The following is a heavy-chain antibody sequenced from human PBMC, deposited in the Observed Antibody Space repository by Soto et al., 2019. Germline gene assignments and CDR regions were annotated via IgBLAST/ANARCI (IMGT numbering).Heavy chain of an antibody. CDR1: GGSISSDTYY. D-gene: IGHD6-19*01. CDR3: ARGPGSGWYDY. CDR2: IYYSGST. V-gene: IGHV4-31*03. Sequence: QVQLQESGPGLVKPSQTLSLTCTVSGGSISSDTYYWSWIRQHPGKGLEWIGYIYYSGSTYYNPSLKSRVTISVATSKNQFSLKLSSVTAADTAVYYCARGPGSGWYDYWGQGTLVTVSS. J-gene: IGHJ4*02.